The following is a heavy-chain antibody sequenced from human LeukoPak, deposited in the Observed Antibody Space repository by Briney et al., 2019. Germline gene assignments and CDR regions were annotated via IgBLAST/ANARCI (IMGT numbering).Heavy chain of an antibody. J-gene: IGHJ4*02. Sequence: SQTLSLTCAISGDSVSSNSAAWNWIRQSPSRGLEWLGRTYYRSKWYNDYAVSVRSRITINPDTSKNQFSLQLNSVTPEDTAVYYCARYGSGTSYITNYFDYWGQGTLVTVSS. V-gene: IGHV6-1*01. CDR2: TYYRSKWYN. CDR3: ARYGSGTSYITNYFDY. CDR1: GDSVSSNSAA. D-gene: IGHD3-10*01.